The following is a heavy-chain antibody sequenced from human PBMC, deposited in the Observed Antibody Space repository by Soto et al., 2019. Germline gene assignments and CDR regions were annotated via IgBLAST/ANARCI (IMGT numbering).Heavy chain of an antibody. J-gene: IGHJ4*02. CDR2: IYYSGST. Sequence: SETLSLTCTVSGGSISSSSYYWGWIRQPPGKGLEWIGSIYYSGSTYYNPSLKSRVTISVDTSKNQFSLKLSSVTAADTAVYYCARVGITMVRGVINYFDYWGQGTLVTVSS. V-gene: IGHV4-39*01. D-gene: IGHD3-10*01. CDR3: ARVGITMVRGVINYFDY. CDR1: GGSISSSSYY.